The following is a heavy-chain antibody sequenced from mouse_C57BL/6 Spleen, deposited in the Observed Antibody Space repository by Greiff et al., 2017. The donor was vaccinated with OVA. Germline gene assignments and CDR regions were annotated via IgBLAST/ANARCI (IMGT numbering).Heavy chain of an antibody. CDR2: INPGSGGT. CDR3: ARGIASVGCYFDV. Sequence: VQLQESGAELVRPGASVKVSCKASGYAFTNYLIEWVKQRPGQGLEWIGEINPGSGGTNYNEKFKGKATLTADKSSSTAYMQLSRLTSEDSAVYFCARGIASVGCYFDVWGTGTTLTVSS. J-gene: IGHJ1*03. D-gene: IGHD1-1*01. V-gene: IGHV1-54*01. CDR1: GYAFTNYL.